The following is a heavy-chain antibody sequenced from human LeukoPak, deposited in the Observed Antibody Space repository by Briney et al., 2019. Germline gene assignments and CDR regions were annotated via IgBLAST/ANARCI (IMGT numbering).Heavy chain of an antibody. CDR3: ARSPGSMSSWEFDP. Sequence: GESLKISCKSSGYSFSSHWIGWVRQMPGKGLEWMGIIYFGDSDPRYSPSFQGQVTISADKSISTAYLQWSSLKASDTAIYYCARSPGSMSSWEFDPWGQGTLVTVSS. D-gene: IGHD6-13*01. CDR1: GYSFSSHW. V-gene: IGHV5-51*01. CDR2: IYFGDSDP. J-gene: IGHJ5*02.